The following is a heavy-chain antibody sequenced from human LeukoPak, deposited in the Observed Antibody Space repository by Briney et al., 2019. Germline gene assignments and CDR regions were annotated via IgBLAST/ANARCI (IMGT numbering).Heavy chain of an antibody. CDR1: GGSISSGSYY. V-gene: IGHV4-61*02. J-gene: IGHJ3*02. D-gene: IGHD3-9*01. CDR3: ARGGQPYYDVLTGHGGAFDI. CDR2: IYTSGST. Sequence: SETLSLTCTVSGGSISSGSYYWSWIRQPAGKGLEWIGRIYTSGSTNYNPSLKSRVTISVDTSKNQFSLKLSSVTAADTAVYYCARGGQPYYDVLTGHGGAFDIWGQGTMVTVSS.